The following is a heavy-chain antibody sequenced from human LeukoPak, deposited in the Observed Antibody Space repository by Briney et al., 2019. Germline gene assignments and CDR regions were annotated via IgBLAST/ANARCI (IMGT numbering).Heavy chain of an antibody. CDR2: ISGSGGST. CDR3: AKGFYKFDP. J-gene: IGHJ5*02. D-gene: IGHD3-3*01. V-gene: IGHV3-23*01. CDR1: GFTFNNYA. Sequence: GGSLRLSCAASGFTFNNYAMSWVRQAPGKGLEGVSGISGSGGSTYYADSVKGRFTISRDNSKNTLYLQMNSLRAEDTAVHYCAKGFYKFDPWGPGTLVTVSS.